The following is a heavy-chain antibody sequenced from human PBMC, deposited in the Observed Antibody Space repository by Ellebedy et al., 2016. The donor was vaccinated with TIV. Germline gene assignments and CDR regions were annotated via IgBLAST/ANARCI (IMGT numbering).Heavy chain of an antibody. D-gene: IGHD3-10*01. Sequence: MPSETLSLTCTVSGGSISSYYWSWIRQPPGKGLEWIGEINHSGSTNYNPSLKSRVTISVDTSKNQFSLKLRSVTAADTAVYYCARDRRGSYDYWGQGTLITVSS. CDR2: INHSGST. V-gene: IGHV4-34*01. CDR1: GGSISSYY. CDR3: ARDRRGSYDY. J-gene: IGHJ4*02.